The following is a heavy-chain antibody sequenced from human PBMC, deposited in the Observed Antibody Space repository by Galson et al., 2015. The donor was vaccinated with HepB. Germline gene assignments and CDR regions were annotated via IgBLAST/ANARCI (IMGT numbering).Heavy chain of an antibody. CDR1: GFSLSTSGVG. V-gene: IGHV2-5*02. D-gene: IGHD6-13*01. J-gene: IGHJ4*02. CDR2: IYWDDDK. Sequence: PALVKPTQTLTLTCTLSGFSLSTSGVGVGWIRQPPGKALEWLALIYWDDDKRYSPSLRSRLTITKDTSKNQVVLTMTKMDPVDTATYYCAHRTYSSSWYYFDYWGQGTLVTVSS. CDR3: AHRTYSSSWYYFDY.